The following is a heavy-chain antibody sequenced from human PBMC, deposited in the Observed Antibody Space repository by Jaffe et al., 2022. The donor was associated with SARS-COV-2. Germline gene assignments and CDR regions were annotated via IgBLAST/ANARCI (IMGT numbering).Heavy chain of an antibody. CDR3: ASCGGDCFWFDP. CDR2: IYYSGSS. CDR1: DGSIYDNY. Sequence: QVQLQESGPGLVKPSETLSLTCTVSDGSIYDNYWSWIRQSPGKGLEWIGYIYYSGSSNYNPSLKSRVTMSIDTSKNQFSLKLTSVTAADTAVYYCASCGGDCFWFDPWGQGTLVTVSS. J-gene: IGHJ5*02. D-gene: IGHD2-21*02. V-gene: IGHV4-59*01.